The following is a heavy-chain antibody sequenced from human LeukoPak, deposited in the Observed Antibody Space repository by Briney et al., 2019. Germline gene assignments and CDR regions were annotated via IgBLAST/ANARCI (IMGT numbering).Heavy chain of an antibody. J-gene: IGHJ4*02. D-gene: IGHD4-17*01. CDR1: GFTFSSYS. V-gene: IGHV3-21*01. Sequence: GGSLRLSCAASGFTFSSYSMNWVRQAPGKGPEWVSSISSSSSYIYYADSVKGRFTISRDNAKNSLYLQMNSLRAEDTAVYYCASFYGDYVRDYWGQGTLVTVSS. CDR2: ISSSSSYI. CDR3: ASFYGDYVRDY.